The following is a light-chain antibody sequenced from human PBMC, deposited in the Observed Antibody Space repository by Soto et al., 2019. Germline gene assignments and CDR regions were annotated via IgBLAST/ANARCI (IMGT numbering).Light chain of an antibody. J-gene: IGKJ5*01. V-gene: IGKV3-15*01. Sequence: IVMTQSPATLSVSPGERVTLSCRVSQSVDSNFAWYQQRPGQAPRLLIYGASTRAIDVPARFSASGSGTDFSLTMSSLQSEEFVVYYCQQYNTWPITFGQGTRLEI. CDR1: QSVDSN. CDR3: QQYNTWPIT. CDR2: GAS.